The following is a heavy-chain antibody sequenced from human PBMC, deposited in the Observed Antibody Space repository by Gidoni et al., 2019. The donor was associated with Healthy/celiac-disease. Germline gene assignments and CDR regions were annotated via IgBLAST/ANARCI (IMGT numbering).Heavy chain of an antibody. V-gene: IGHV1-3*01. Sequence: QVQLVQSGAEVKKPGASVKVSCKASGYTFTRYAMHWVRQAPGQRLEWMGWINAGNGNTKYSQKFQGRVTITRDTSASTAYMELSSLRSEDTAVYYCARDLQWLVLDYYFDYWGQGTLVTVSS. J-gene: IGHJ4*02. CDR2: INAGNGNT. CDR3: ARDLQWLVLDYYFDY. CDR1: GYTFTRYA. D-gene: IGHD6-19*01.